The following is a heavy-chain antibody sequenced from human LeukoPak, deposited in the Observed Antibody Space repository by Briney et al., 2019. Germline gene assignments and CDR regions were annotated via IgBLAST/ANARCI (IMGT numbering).Heavy chain of an antibody. D-gene: IGHD3-10*01. V-gene: IGHV4-34*01. J-gene: IGHJ4*02. CDR2: INHSGST. CDR3: ARAYYYGSGSYPTYYFDC. CDR1: GGSFSGYY. Sequence: SETLSLTCAVYGGSFSGYYWSWIRQPPGKGLEWIGEINHSGSTNYNPSLKSRVTISVDTSKNQFSLKLSSVTAADTAVYYCARAYYYGSGSYPTYYFDCWGQGTLVTVSS.